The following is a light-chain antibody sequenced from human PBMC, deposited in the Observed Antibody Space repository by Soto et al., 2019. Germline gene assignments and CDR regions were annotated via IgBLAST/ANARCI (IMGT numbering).Light chain of an antibody. Sequence: DIQMTQSPSTLSGSVGYGVTITCRASQTISSWLAWYQQKPGKATQLMIYKASTLKSGVPSRFSGSGSGTEFTLTISSLQPDDFATYYCQQYNSYSEAFGQGTKVDIK. J-gene: IGKJ1*01. V-gene: IGKV1-5*03. CDR2: KAS. CDR1: QTISSW. CDR3: QQYNSYSEA.